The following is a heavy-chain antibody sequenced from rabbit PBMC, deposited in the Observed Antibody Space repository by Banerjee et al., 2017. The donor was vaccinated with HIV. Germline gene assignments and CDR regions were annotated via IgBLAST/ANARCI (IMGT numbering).Heavy chain of an antibody. CDR1: GFSFSSSYY. J-gene: IGHJ4*01. CDR2: IYGGTSVST. D-gene: IGHD1-1*01. V-gene: IGHV1S45*01. CDR3: ARAYSDRFLGDGGYGPTYLRL. Sequence: QEQLEESGGGLVKPEGSLTLTCTASGFSFSSSYYMCWVRQAPGKGLEWIGCIYGGTSVSTYYASWAKGRFTISKTSSTTVTLQMTSLTAADTATYFCARAYSDRFLGDGGYGPTYLRLWGQGTLVTVS.